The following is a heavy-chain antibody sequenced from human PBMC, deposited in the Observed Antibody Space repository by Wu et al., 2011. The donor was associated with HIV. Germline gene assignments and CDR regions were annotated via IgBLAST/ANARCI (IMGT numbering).Heavy chain of an antibody. Sequence: QVQLVQSGAEVKKPGASVKVSCKASGYTFTGYYMHWVRQAPGQGLEWMGWINPNSGGTNYAQKFQGRVTMTRDTSISTAYMELSRLRSDDTAVYYCARESRTIAAAGTAPLGYWGQGTLVTGLL. CDR1: GYTFTGYY. CDR3: ARESRTIAAAGTAPLGY. D-gene: IGHD6-13*01. CDR2: INPNSGGT. V-gene: IGHV1-2*02. J-gene: IGHJ4*02.